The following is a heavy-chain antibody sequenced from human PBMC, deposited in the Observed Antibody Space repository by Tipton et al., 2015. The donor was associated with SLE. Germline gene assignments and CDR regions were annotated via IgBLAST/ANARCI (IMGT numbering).Heavy chain of an antibody. CDR1: GGSISSYY. CDR3: ASNSGTYYYYYYMDV. D-gene: IGHD1-26*01. J-gene: IGHJ6*03. CDR2: IYYSGST. V-gene: IGHV4-59*01. Sequence: TLSLTCTVSGGSISSYYWSWIRQPPGKGLEWIGYIYYSGSTNYNPSLKSRVTMSVDTSKNQFSLKLSPVTAADTAIYYCASNSGTYYYYYYMDVWGKGTTVTVPS.